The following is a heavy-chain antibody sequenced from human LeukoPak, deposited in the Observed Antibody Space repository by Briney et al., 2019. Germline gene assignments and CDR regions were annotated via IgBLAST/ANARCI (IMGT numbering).Heavy chain of an antibody. J-gene: IGHJ4*02. CDR1: GFTFSNYG. CDR2: IRSDGSNK. V-gene: IGHV3-30*02. Sequence: GGSLRLSCAASGFTFSNYGMHWVRQAPGKGLEWVAFIRSDGSNKYYADSVKGRFTISRDNSKNTLYLQMNSLRAEDTAVYYCARGRGDSSGYLDRYFDYWGQGTLVTVSS. D-gene: IGHD3-22*01. CDR3: ARGRGDSSGYLDRYFDY.